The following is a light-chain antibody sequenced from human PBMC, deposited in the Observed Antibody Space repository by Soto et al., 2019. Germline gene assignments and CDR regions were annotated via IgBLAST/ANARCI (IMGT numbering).Light chain of an antibody. CDR2: GAS. J-gene: IGKJ4*01. V-gene: IGKV3-15*01. CDR3: QQYYSWPLT. CDR1: QSVNSN. Sequence: EVVMTESPATLSLSPGERATLSCWASQSVNSNLAWYQQKPGQAPRLLVYGASTRAAGVPARFSGSGSGTEFTLSISSLQSEHFAVYYCQQYYSWPLTFGGGTKVDIK.